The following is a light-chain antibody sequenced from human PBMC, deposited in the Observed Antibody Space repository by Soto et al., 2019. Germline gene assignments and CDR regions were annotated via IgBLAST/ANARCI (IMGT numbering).Light chain of an antibody. CDR2: GTS. V-gene: IGKV3-20*01. Sequence: EIVLTQSPGTLSLSPVERATLSCIASQSVSSSYLAWYQQKPGQAPRLLIYGTSSRATGIPDRFSGSGSGTDFTLTISRLEPEDFAVYYCQQYVTSPEWTFGQGTKVDI. CDR1: QSVSSSY. J-gene: IGKJ1*01. CDR3: QQYVTSPEWT.